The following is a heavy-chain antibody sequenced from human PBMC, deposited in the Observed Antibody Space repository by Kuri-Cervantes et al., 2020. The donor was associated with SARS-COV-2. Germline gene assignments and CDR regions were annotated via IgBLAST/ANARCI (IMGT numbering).Heavy chain of an antibody. D-gene: IGHD6-6*01. CDR1: GFTFSSYS. Sequence: GGSLRLSCAASGFTFSSYSMNWVRQAPGKGLEWVSYISSSSSTIYYADSVKGRFTISRDNAKNSLYLQMNSLRAEDAAVYYCAPDGRVYSSSSGDYWGQGTLVTVSS. CDR3: APDGRVYSSSSGDY. J-gene: IGHJ4*02. CDR2: ISSSSSTI. V-gene: IGHV3-48*01.